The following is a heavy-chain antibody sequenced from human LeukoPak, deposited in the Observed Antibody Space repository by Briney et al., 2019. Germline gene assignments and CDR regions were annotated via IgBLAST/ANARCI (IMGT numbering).Heavy chain of an antibody. CDR3: ARDDGGY. J-gene: IGHJ4*02. D-gene: IGHD3-16*01. V-gene: IGHV3-48*01. CDR2: ISSSSSPT. Sequence: GGSLRLSCAASGFTFSTYAMNWVRQAPGKGLEWVSYISSSSSPTYYADSVQGRFTISRDNAKNSQYLQMNSLRGEDTAVYYCARDDGGYWGQGTLVTVSS. CDR1: GFTFSTYA.